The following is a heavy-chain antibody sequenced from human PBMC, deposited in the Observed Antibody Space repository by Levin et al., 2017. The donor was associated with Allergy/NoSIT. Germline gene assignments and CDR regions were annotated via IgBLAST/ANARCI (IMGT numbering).Heavy chain of an antibody. CDR2: IHSDGDT. J-gene: IGHJ2*01. CDR1: GFTVSSSY. CDR3: ARDKGQQDVDRFDV. D-gene: IGHD1-1*01. Sequence: PGGSLRLSCAASGFTVSSSYMSWVRQAPGKGLAWVSVIHSDGDTYYADSVKGRFTISRDNSKNTLYLQMNSLRAEDTAVYYCARDKGQQDVDRFDVWGRGTLVTVSS. V-gene: IGHV3-53*01.